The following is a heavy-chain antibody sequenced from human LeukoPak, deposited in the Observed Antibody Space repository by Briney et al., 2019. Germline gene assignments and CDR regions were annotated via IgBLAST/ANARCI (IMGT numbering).Heavy chain of an antibody. CDR2: INPNSGGT. D-gene: IGHD2-15*01. Sequence: ASVKVSFKASGYTFTGYYMHWVRQAPGQGLEWMGWINPNSGGTNYAQKFQGRVTMTRDTSISTAYMELSRLRSDDTAVYYCASHALGYCSGGSCYLGYWGQGTLVTVSS. J-gene: IGHJ4*02. CDR1: GYTFTGYY. V-gene: IGHV1-2*02. CDR3: ASHALGYCSGGSCYLGY.